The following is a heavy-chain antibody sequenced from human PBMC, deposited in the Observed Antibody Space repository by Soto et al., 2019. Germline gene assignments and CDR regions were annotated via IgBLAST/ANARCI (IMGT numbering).Heavy chain of an antibody. D-gene: IGHD5-18*01. CDR3: ARGSVDTLVWFDP. V-gene: IGHV4-34*01. Sequence: PSETLSLTCAVYGGSFSTYYWNWIRQPPGKGLEWIGEIYYSGNTNYNPSLKSRVTISVDTSKNQFSLKLSSVTAADTAVYYCARGSVDTLVWFDPWGQGTLVTVSS. J-gene: IGHJ5*02. CDR1: GGSFSTYY. CDR2: IYYSGNT.